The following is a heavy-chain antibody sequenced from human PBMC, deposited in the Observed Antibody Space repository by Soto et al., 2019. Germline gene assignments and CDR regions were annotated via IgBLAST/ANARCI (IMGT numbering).Heavy chain of an antibody. J-gene: IGHJ4*02. CDR3: ATRSVAGIILDY. V-gene: IGHV3-74*01. CDR1: GFTFSSYW. D-gene: IGHD6-19*01. Sequence: EVQLVESGGGLVQPGGSLRLSCAASGFTFSSYWMHWVRQAPGKGLVWVSRINSDGGSTSYADSVKGRFTISRDNAKNTLYLQMNSLRAEDTAEYYCATRSVAGIILDYWGQGTLVTVSS. CDR2: INSDGGST.